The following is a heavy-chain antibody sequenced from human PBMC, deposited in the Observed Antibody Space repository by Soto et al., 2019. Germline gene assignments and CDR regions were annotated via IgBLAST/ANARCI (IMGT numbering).Heavy chain of an antibody. CDR3: ARVVATANNWFDP. J-gene: IGHJ5*02. CDR2: ISSSSSYI. CDR1: GFTFSSYS. V-gene: IGHV3-21*01. D-gene: IGHD2-15*01. Sequence: PGGSLRLSCAASGFTFSSYSINWGRQAPGKGLEWVSSISSSSSYIYYADSVKGRFTISRDNAKNSLYLQMNSLRAEDTAVYYCARVVATANNWFDPWGQGTLVTVYS.